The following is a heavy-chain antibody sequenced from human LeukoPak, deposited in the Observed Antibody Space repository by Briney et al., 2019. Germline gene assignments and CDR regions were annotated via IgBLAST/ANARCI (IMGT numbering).Heavy chain of an antibody. Sequence: PGGSLRLSCAASGFTFSSYAMSWVRQAPGKGLEWVSAISGSGGSTYYADSVKGRFTISRDNSKNTLYLQMNSLRAEDTAVYYCAKALHPYCSSTSGYFGDAFDIWGQGTMVTVSS. CDR3: AKALHPYCSSTSGYFGDAFDI. CDR1: GFTFSSYA. V-gene: IGHV3-23*01. J-gene: IGHJ3*02. D-gene: IGHD2-2*01. CDR2: ISGSGGST.